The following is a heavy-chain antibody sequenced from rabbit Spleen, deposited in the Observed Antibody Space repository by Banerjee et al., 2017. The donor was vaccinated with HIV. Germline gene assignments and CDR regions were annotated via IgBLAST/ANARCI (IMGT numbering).Heavy chain of an antibody. D-gene: IGHD7-1*01. CDR1: GVSFSISSY. Sequence: QEQLKETGGGLVQPGGSLTLLCKASGVSFSISSYMCWVRQAPGKGLEWMACIDAGSSGFTYFATWAKGRFTISKISSTTVTLQMTRLTAADTATYFCARFYAGYGDFGYAAMWGPGTLVTVS. V-gene: IGHV1S45*01. CDR2: IDAGSSGFT. J-gene: IGHJ4*01. CDR3: ARFYAGYGDFGYAAM.